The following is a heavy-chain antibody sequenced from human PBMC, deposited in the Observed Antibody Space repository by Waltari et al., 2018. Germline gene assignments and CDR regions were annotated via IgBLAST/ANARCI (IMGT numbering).Heavy chain of an antibody. CDR2: IIPIFGTA. Sequence: QVQLVQSGAEVKKPGSSVKVSCKASGGTFSSYAISWVRQAPGQGLEWMGGIIPIFGTANYAQKFQGRVTITADESTSTAYMELSSLRSEDTAVYYCARDGVAAAGTLTDYYYGMDVWGQGTTVTVSS. J-gene: IGHJ6*02. D-gene: IGHD6-13*01. CDR3: ARDGVAAAGTLTDYYYGMDV. CDR1: GGTFSSYA. V-gene: IGHV1-69*01.